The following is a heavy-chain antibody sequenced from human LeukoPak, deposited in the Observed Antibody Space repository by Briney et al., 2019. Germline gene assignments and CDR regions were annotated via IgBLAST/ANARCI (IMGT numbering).Heavy chain of an antibody. CDR2: IKQDGSET. CDR3: VRVSGAGNSVYRGFHY. Sequence: GGSLRLSCAASGFTFSNYYMSWVRQAPGKGLDWVASIKQDGSETYYVGSVKGRFTISRDNANNSLFLQMNSLRADDTAVYYCVRVSGAGNSVYRGFHYWGQGTLVTVSS. CDR1: GFTFSNYY. J-gene: IGHJ4*02. V-gene: IGHV3-7*01. D-gene: IGHD5/OR15-5a*01.